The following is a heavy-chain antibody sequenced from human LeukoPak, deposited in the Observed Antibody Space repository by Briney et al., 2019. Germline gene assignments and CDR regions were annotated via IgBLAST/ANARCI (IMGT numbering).Heavy chain of an antibody. Sequence: PGGSLRLSCAASGFTFSSYWMHWVRQAPGKGLVWVSGINWNGGSTGYADSVKGRFTISRDNAKNSLYLQMNSLRAEDTALYYCARGGITIFGVVIYMDVWGKGTTVTVSS. CDR3: ARGGITIFGVVIYMDV. J-gene: IGHJ6*03. V-gene: IGHV3-20*04. D-gene: IGHD3-3*01. CDR1: GFTFSSYW. CDR2: INWNGGST.